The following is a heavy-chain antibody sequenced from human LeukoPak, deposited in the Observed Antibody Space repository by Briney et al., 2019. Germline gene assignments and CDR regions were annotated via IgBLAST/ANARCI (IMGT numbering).Heavy chain of an antibody. CDR1: DDSFSTHY. CDR3: ARDQTTVTKGSEV. CDR2: ISSIGST. D-gene: IGHD4-11*01. V-gene: IGHV4-59*11. J-gene: IGHJ3*01. Sequence: SETLSLTCSVSDDSFSTHYWTWIRHPPGKGLEWIGYISSIGSTNYNPSLKSRVTITVDTSKKQFSLKMTSVTAADTAVYYCARDQTTVTKGSEVWGQGTMVTVSS.